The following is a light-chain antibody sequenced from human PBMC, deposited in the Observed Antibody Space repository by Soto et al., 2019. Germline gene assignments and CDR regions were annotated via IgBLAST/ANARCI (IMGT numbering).Light chain of an antibody. V-gene: IGKV1-39*01. Sequence: DIQMTQSPSSLSASVGDTVTISCRASQSIRAYLNWYQHKPGKAPTLLIYTTSRLQSGVPTRFSGSGSGTDFTLTISNLQPEDFATYSCHQSYITPPAFGQGTKVDIK. CDR1: QSIRAY. CDR2: TTS. J-gene: IGKJ2*01. CDR3: HQSYITPPA.